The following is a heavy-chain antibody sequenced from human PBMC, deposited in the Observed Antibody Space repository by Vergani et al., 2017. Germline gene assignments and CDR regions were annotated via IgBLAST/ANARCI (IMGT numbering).Heavy chain of an antibody. CDR1: GFTFGDYA. D-gene: IGHD1-20*01. CDR2: IRSKAYGGTT. V-gene: IGHV3-49*04. CDR3: TRVTALYYYCGMDV. J-gene: IGHJ6*02. Sequence: EVQLVESGGGLVQPGRSLRLSCTASGFTFGDYAMSWVRQAPGKGLEWVGFIRSKAYGGTTEYAASVKGRFTISRDDSKSIAYLQMNSLKTEDTAVYYCTRVTALYYYCGMDVWGQGTTVTVSS.